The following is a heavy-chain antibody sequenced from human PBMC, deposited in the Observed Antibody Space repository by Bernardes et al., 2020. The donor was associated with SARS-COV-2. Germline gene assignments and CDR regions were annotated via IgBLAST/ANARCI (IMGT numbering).Heavy chain of an antibody. D-gene: IGHD3-10*01. Sequence: PGKGLECIWYIYYTGITNYSPSLNIRFPMSVDTSNNHLALRLTSVTAADTAVYYCARHAIMGTEGIAMVQNWFDPWGQGTLVTVSS. CDR2: IYYTGIT. CDR3: ARHAIMGTEGIAMVQNWFDP. V-gene: IGHV4-59*08. J-gene: IGHJ5*02.